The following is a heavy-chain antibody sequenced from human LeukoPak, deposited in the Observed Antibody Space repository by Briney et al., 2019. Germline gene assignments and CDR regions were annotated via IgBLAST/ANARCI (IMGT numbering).Heavy chain of an antibody. CDR3: ARGRIAKIVVVHSFTYGMDV. V-gene: IGHV4-34*01. J-gene: IGHJ6*02. CDR1: GGSFTDYS. D-gene: IGHD3-22*01. Sequence: PPETLSLTCTVFGGSFTDYSWTWIRHPPGKGLEWIGEINDYTAQAKNNPSLNSRLSISLEKSKNQRCLELRSVTAADTAVYYCARGRIAKIVVVHSFTYGMDVWGQGATVTVFS. CDR2: INDYTAQA.